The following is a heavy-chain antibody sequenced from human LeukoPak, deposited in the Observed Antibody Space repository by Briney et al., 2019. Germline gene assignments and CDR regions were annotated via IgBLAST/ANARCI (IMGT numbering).Heavy chain of an antibody. D-gene: IGHD3-10*01. V-gene: IGHV3-21*01. CDR3: ARGAYGSGSYGDNWFDP. CDR1: GFTFSSYS. CDR2: ISSSGSYI. Sequence: GGSLRLSCAASGFTFSSYSMNWVRQAPGKGLEWVSSISSSGSYIFYADSVKGRLTISRDNDKNSLYLQMSSLRAEDTAVYYCARGAYGSGSYGDNWFDPWGQGTLVTVSS. J-gene: IGHJ5*02.